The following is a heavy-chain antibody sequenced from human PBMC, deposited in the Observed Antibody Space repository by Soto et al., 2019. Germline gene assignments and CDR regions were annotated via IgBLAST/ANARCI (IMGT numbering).Heavy chain of an antibody. V-gene: IGHV4-59*01. J-gene: IGHJ3*02. D-gene: IGHD3-10*01. CDR3: ARGGWDYYGSGSYHHDAFDI. Sequence: PSETLSLTCTVSGGSISSYYWSWIRQPPGKGLEWIGYIYYSGSTNYNPSLKSRVTISVDTFKNLFSLKLSFVTAADTAVYFCARGGWDYYGSGSYHHDAFDIWGQGTMVTVS. CDR1: GGSISSYY. CDR2: IYYSGST.